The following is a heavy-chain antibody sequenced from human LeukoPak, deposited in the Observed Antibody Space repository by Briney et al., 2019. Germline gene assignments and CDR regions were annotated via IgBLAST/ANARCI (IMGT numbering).Heavy chain of an antibody. D-gene: IGHD2-15*01. J-gene: IGHJ3*02. V-gene: IGHV4-31*01. Sequence: SETLSLTCTVSGGSISSGGYYWSWIRQHPGKGLEWIGYIYYSGSTYYNPSLKSQVTISVDTSKNQFSLKLSSVTAADTAVYYCAKDGYCSAGSCFSANDAFDIWGQGTMVTVSS. CDR2: IYYSGST. CDR3: AKDGYCSAGSCFSANDAFDI. CDR1: GGSISSGGYY.